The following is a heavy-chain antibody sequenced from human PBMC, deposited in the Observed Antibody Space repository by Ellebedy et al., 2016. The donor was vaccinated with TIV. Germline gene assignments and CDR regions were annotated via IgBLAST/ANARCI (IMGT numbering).Heavy chain of an antibody. CDR1: GFTFNTHA. V-gene: IGHV3-23*01. CDR3: VRGAGSYHFDY. CDR2: ISTSGGST. D-gene: IGHD1-26*01. Sequence: GESLKISCVASGFTFNTHAMNWVRQAPGKGLEWVSAISTSGGSTYYADSVKGRFTVSRDNPKNTLYLQMNSLRAEDTAVYYCVRGAGSYHFDYWGQGTLVTV. J-gene: IGHJ4*02.